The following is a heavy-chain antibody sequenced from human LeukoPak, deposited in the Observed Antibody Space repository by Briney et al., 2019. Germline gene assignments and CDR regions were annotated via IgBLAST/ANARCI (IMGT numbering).Heavy chain of an antibody. Sequence: SETLSLTCTVSGGSISSNSYYWDWIRQPPGKGLEWIGSIDYSGSTYYNLSLQSRVTISVDTSKNQFSLKLSSVTAADTAVYYCARRGGSGYSRSLDYWGQGTLVTVSS. CDR1: GGSISSNSYY. V-gene: IGHV4-39*07. CDR2: IDYSGST. CDR3: ARRGGSGYSRSLDY. D-gene: IGHD3-22*01. J-gene: IGHJ4*02.